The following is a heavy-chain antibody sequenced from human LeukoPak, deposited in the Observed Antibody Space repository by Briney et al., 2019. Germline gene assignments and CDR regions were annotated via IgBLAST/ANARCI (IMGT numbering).Heavy chain of an antibody. J-gene: IGHJ5*02. D-gene: IGHD2-15*01. CDR3: ARGTGYCSGGSCYIWFDP. CDR2: IYYSGST. CDR1: GGSISSYY. V-gene: IGHV4-59*01. Sequence: SETLSLTCTVSGGSISSYYWGWIRQPPGKGLEWIGYIYYSGSTNYNPSLKSRVTISVDTSKNQFSLKLSSVTAADTAVYYCARGTGYCSGGSCYIWFDPWGQGTLVTVSS.